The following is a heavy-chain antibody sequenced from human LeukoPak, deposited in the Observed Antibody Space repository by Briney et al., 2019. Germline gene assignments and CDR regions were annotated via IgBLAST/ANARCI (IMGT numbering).Heavy chain of an antibody. Sequence: TGGSLRLSCAASGFTFDDYTMHWVRQAPGKGLEWVSLISWDGGSTYYADSVKGRFTISRGNSKNSLYLQMNSLRTEDTALYYCAKDINPYDYGGNVDYWGQGTLVTVSS. CDR1: GFTFDDYT. D-gene: IGHD4-23*01. V-gene: IGHV3-43*01. CDR2: ISWDGGST. CDR3: AKDINPYDYGGNVDY. J-gene: IGHJ4*02.